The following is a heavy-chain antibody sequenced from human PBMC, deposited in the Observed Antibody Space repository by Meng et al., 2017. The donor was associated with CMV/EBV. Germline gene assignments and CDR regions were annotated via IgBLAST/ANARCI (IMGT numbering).Heavy chain of an antibody. V-gene: IGHV3-21*01. CDR1: GFTFSSYS. D-gene: IGHD2-2*01. J-gene: IGHJ3*02. CDR2: ISSSSSYI. CDR3: ARDPIVVVPAALIGDAFDI. Sequence: GESLKISCAASGFTFSSYSMNWVRQALGKGLEWVSSISSSSSYIYYADSVKGRFTISRDNAKNSLYLQMNSLRAEDTAVYYCARDPIVVVPAALIGDAFDIWGQGTMVTVSS.